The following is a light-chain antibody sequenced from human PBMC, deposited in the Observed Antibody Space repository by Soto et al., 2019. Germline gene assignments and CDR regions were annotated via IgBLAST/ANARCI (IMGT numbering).Light chain of an antibody. CDR2: VAS. V-gene: IGKV1-9*01. CDR1: QGISNY. CDR3: QQLFSFPPT. J-gene: IGKJ5*01. Sequence: DIQLTQSPSFLSASVGDRVTITCRASQGISNYLAWYQQKPGKAPSLLIYVASTLQSGVPSRFSGSGSGTEFTLTISRLQPEDLATYYCQQLFSFPPTFGQGTRLEIK.